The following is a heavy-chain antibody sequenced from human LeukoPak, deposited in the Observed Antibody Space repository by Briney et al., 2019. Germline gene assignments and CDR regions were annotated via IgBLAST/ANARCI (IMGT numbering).Heavy chain of an antibody. J-gene: IGHJ5*02. D-gene: IGHD6-6*01. CDR1: GGSISSSSYY. CDR3: ARPTARLGWFDP. CDR2: IYYSGST. V-gene: IGHV4-39*07. Sequence: PSETLSLTCTVSGGSISSSSYYWGWIRQPPGKGLEWIGSIYYSGSTYHNPSLKSQVTISVDTSKNQFSLKLRSVTAADTAVYYCARPTARLGWFDPWGQGTLVTVSS.